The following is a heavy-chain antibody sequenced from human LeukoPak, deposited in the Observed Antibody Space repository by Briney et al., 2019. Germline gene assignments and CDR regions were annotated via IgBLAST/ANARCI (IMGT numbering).Heavy chain of an antibody. CDR3: ARDGLHPYNWFDP. CDR2: IYYSGST. D-gene: IGHD4-11*01. J-gene: IGHJ5*02. CDR1: GGSISSYY. Sequence: PSETLSLTCTVSGGSISSYYWSWIRQPPGKGLEWIGYIYYSGSTNYNPSLKSRVTISVDTSKNQFSLKLSSVTAADTAVYYCARDGLHPYNWFDPWSQGTLVTVSS. V-gene: IGHV4-59*01.